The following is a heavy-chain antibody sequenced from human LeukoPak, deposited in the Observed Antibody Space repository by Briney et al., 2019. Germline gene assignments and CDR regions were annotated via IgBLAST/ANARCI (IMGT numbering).Heavy chain of an antibody. J-gene: IGHJ4*02. CDR2: ISSSSSYI. D-gene: IGHD6-19*01. Sequence: GGSLRLSCAASGFTVSSNYMSWVRQAPGKGLEWVSSISSSSSYIYYADSVKGRFTISRDNAKNSLYLQMNSLRAEDTAVYYCARDFAGRAGYWGQGTLVTVSS. CDR1: GFTVSSNY. V-gene: IGHV3-21*01. CDR3: ARDFAGRAGY.